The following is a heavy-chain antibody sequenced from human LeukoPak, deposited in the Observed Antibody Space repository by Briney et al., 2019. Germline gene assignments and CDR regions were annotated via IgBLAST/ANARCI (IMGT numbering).Heavy chain of an antibody. D-gene: IGHD1-26*01. J-gene: IGHJ6*02. CDR3: ASTELAESGMDV. CDR2: IFPIFGTA. Sequence: SVKVSCKASGGTFSSYAISWVRQAPGQGLEWMGGIFPIFGTANYAQKFQGRVTITADESTSTAYMELSSLRSEDTAVYYCASTELAESGMDVWGQGTTVTVSS. V-gene: IGHV1-69*01. CDR1: GGTFSSYA.